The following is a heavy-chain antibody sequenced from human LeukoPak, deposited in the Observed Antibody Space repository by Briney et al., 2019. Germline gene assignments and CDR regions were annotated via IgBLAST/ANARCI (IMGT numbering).Heavy chain of an antibody. CDR3: AKSIAAVEVFYYFDY. Sequence: GGSLRLSCAASGFTVSSNYMSWVRQAPGKGLEWVSVIYSGGSTYYADSVKGRFTISRDNSKNTLYLQMNSLRAEDTAVYYCAKSIAAVEVFYYFDYWGQGTLVTVSS. CDR2: IYSGGST. V-gene: IGHV3-66*01. J-gene: IGHJ4*02. CDR1: GFTVSSNY. D-gene: IGHD6-13*01.